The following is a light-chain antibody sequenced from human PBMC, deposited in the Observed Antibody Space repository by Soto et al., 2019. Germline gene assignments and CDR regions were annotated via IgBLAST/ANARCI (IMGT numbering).Light chain of an antibody. CDR3: QQYGSSPLT. Sequence: EIVLTQSPGTLSLSPGQRATLSCRASQIVSSNYLAWYQQKPGRAPRLLIYDASTRATGIPDRFNGRGSGTEFTLIISRLEPEDFALYYCQQYGSSPLTFGGGTKVDIK. CDR1: QIVSSNY. CDR2: DAS. J-gene: IGKJ4*01. V-gene: IGKV3-20*01.